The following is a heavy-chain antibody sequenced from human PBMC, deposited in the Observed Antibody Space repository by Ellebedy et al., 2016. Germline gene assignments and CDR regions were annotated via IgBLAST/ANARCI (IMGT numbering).Heavy chain of an antibody. Sequence: GGSLRLSXAASGFNFARYGMYWVRQAPGKGLEWVAVTSFDGTITYYGDSVKGRFTISRDNAKSTLYLQMNGLRAEDTAVYYCSRDQDGMGGTSDYWGQGTLVTVSS. J-gene: IGHJ4*02. CDR3: SRDQDGMGGTSDY. D-gene: IGHD1-26*01. V-gene: IGHV3-30*03. CDR1: GFNFARYG. CDR2: TSFDGTIT.